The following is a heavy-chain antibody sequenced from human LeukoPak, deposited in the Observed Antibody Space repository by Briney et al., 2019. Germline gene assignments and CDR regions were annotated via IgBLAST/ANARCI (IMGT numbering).Heavy chain of an antibody. J-gene: IGHJ4*02. D-gene: IGHD6-19*01. CDR1: RFTFSTYG. CDR2: ISYDASNK. Sequence: GGSLRLSCAASRFTFSTYGMHWVRQAPGKGLEWVAVISYDASNKYYADSVKGRFTISRDNSKNTLYLQMNSLRAEDTAVYYCARDPPTPIAVAGKYYFDYWGQGTLVTVSS. CDR3: ARDPPTPIAVAGKYYFDY. V-gene: IGHV3-30*12.